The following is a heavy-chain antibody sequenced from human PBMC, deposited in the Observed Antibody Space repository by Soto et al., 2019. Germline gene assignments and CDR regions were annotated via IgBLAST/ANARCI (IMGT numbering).Heavy chain of an antibody. V-gene: IGHV4-31*03. CDR1: GGSISSGGYY. Sequence: QVQLQESGPGLVKPSQTLSLTCTVSGGSISSGGYYWSWIRQHPGKGLEWIGYIYYSGSTYYNPSRKSRVTISVDTSKNQFSLKLSSVTAADTAVYYCAGRGYSYGFSLGMDVWGHGTTVTVSS. D-gene: IGHD5-18*01. CDR2: IYYSGST. CDR3: AGRGYSYGFSLGMDV. J-gene: IGHJ6*02.